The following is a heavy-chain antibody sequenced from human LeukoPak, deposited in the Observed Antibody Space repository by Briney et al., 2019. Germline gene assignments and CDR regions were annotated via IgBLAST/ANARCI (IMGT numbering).Heavy chain of an antibody. Sequence: KPSETLSLTCTVSGGSISSHYWSWIRQPPGKGLEWIGYIYYRGSTNYNPSLKSRVTISVDTSKNQFSLKLSSVTAADTAVYYCARVAWSSSWYGSDYYYMDVWGKGTTVTVSS. V-gene: IGHV4-59*11. CDR1: GGSISSHY. CDR2: IYYRGST. J-gene: IGHJ6*03. CDR3: ARVAWSSSWYGSDYYYMDV. D-gene: IGHD6-13*01.